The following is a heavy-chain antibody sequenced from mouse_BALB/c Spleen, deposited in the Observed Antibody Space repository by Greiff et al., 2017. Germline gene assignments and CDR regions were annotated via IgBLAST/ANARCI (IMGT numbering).Heavy chain of an antibody. CDR1: GYTFTSYT. D-gene: IGHD1-1*01. CDR3: ARGLTTVVARAMDY. V-gene: IGHV1-4*02. CDR2: INPSSGYT. J-gene: IGHJ4*01. Sequence: QVQLQQSAAELARPGASVKMSCKASGYTFTSYTMHWVKQRPGQGLEWIGYINPSSGYTEYNQKFKDKTTLTADKSSSTAYMQLSSLTSEDSAVYYCARGLTTVVARAMDYWGQGTSVTVSS.